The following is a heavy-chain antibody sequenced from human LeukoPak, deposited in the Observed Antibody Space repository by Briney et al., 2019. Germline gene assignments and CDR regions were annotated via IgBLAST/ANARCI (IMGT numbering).Heavy chain of an antibody. CDR3: AKGGGYSYGTAFCDI. Sequence: PGGSLRLSCAASGFTFSSYGMHWVRQAPGKGLEWVAVISYGGNSKYYADSVKGRFTISRDNSKNTLYLQMNSLRAEDTAVYYCAKGGGYSYGTAFCDIWGQGTMVTVSS. CDR2: ISYGGNSK. CDR1: GFTFSSYG. D-gene: IGHD5-18*01. V-gene: IGHV3-30*18. J-gene: IGHJ3*02.